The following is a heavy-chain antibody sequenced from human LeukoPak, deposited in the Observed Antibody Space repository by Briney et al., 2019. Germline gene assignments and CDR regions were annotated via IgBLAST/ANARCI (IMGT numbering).Heavy chain of an antibody. Sequence: SETLSLTCTVSGGSISSSSYYWGWIRQPPGKGLEWIGSIYYSGSTYYNPSLKSRVTISVDTSKNRFSLKLRSVTAADTAVYYCARHPCSGGSCPLDYYYYYGMDVWGQGTTVAVSS. CDR1: GGSISSSSYY. D-gene: IGHD2-15*01. CDR2: IYYSGST. V-gene: IGHV4-39*01. J-gene: IGHJ6*02. CDR3: ARHPCSGGSCPLDYYYYYGMDV.